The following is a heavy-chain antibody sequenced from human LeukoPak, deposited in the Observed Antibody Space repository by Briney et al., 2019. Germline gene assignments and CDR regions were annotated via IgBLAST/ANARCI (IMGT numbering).Heavy chain of an antibody. CDR1: GGSISSYY. V-gene: IGHV4-59*01. CDR2: IYYSGST. D-gene: IGHD6-19*01. Sequence: SETLSLTCTVSGGSISSYYWSWIRQPPGKGLEWIGYIYYSGSTNYNPSLKSRVTISVDTSKNQYSLKLSSVTAADTAVYYCARERVSIAVAGTENWFDPWGQGTLVTVSS. J-gene: IGHJ5*02. CDR3: ARERVSIAVAGTENWFDP.